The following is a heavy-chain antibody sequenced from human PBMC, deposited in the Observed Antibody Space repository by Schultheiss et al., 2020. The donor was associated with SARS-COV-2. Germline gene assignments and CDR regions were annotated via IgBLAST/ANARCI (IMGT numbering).Heavy chain of an antibody. V-gene: IGHV3-15*01. CDR3: TTVLPTVVIERAFDI. CDR1: GFTFSNAW. D-gene: IGHD4-23*01. Sequence: GGSLRLSCAASGFTFSNAWMSWVRQAPGKGLEWVGRIKSKTDGGTTDYAAPVKGRFTISRDDSKNTLYLQMNSLKTEDTAVYYCTTVLPTVVIERAFDIWGQGTMVTVSS. CDR2: IKSKTDGGTT. J-gene: IGHJ3*02.